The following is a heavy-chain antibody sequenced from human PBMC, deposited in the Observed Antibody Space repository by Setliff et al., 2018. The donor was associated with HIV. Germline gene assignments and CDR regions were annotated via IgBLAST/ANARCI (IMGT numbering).Heavy chain of an antibody. CDR3: ARGTAPRRGTNYGGNYPLDY. CDR1: GASMRGHY. D-gene: IGHD4-4*01. CDR2: IYDSGST. V-gene: IGHV4-59*11. Sequence: PSETLSLTCTVSGASMRGHYWNWIRQPPGKGLEWIGYIYDSGSTNYNPSLASRITMSLDTSKNHFSLKLTSVTAADSAVYYCARGTAPRRGTNYGGNYPLDYWGQGTLVTVSS. J-gene: IGHJ4*02.